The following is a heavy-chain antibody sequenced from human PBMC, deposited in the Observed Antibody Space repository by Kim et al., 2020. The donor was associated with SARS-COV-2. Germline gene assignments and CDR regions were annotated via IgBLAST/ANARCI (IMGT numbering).Heavy chain of an antibody. J-gene: IGHJ6*03. Sequence: ASVKVSCKASGYTFTSYAMNWVRQAPGQGLEWMGWINTNTGNPTYAQGFTGRFVFSLDTSVSTAYLQISSLKAEDTAVYYCAREPNNYYDSSGYYYYYYYMDVWGKGTTVTVSS. D-gene: IGHD3-22*01. CDR1: GYTFTSYA. V-gene: IGHV7-4-1*02. CDR2: INTNTGNP. CDR3: AREPNNYYDSSGYYYYYYYMDV.